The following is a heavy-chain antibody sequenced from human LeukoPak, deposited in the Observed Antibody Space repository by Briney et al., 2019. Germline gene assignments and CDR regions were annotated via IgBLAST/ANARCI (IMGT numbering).Heavy chain of an antibody. CDR1: GGTFSSYA. J-gene: IGHJ4*02. CDR2: INPSGGST. D-gene: IGHD1-26*01. V-gene: IGHV1-46*01. CDR3: ATDTVGATGIFDY. Sequence: ASVKVSCKASGGTFSSYAISWVRQAPGQGLEWMGIINPSGGSTSYAQKFQGRVTMTRGTSTSTVYMEVSSLTSEDTAVYYCATDTVGATGIFDYWGQGTLVTVSS.